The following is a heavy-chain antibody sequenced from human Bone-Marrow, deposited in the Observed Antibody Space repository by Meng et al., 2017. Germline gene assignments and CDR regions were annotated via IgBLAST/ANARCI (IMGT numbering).Heavy chain of an antibody. J-gene: IGHJ5*02. CDR1: GFTFDDYA. CDR2: ISWDGGST. Sequence: GGSLRLSCAASGFTFDDYAMHWVRQAPGKGLEWVSLISWDGGSTYYADSVKGRFTISRDNSKNSLYLQMNSLRAEDTALYYCAKDGGDYGDYWSENWFYPWGQGTLVPVSS. CDR3: AKDGGDYGDYWSENWFYP. V-gene: IGHV3-43D*03. D-gene: IGHD4-17*01.